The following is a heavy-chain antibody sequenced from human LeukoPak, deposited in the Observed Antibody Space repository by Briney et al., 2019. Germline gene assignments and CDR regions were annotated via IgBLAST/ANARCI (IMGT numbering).Heavy chain of an antibody. CDR1: GFTFSSYG. Sequence: AGGSLRLSCAASGFTFSSYGMHWVRQAPGKGLEWVAVISYDGSNKYYADSVKGRFTISRDNSKNTLYLQMNSLRAEDTAVYYCAKIRGMDVWGQGTTVTVSS. V-gene: IGHV3-30*18. J-gene: IGHJ6*02. CDR3: AKIRGMDV. CDR2: ISYDGSNK.